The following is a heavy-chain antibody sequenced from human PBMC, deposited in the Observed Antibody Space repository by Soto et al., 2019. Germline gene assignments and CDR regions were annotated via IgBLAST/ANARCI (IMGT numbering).Heavy chain of an antibody. V-gene: IGHV1-18*04. J-gene: IGHJ6*02. CDR1: GYTFTSYG. D-gene: IGHD5-12*01. Sequence: GASVKVSCKASGYTFTSYGISWVRQAPGQGLEWMGWISAYNGNTNYAQKLRGRVTMTTDTSTSTAYMELRSLRSDDTAVYYCARNPGRSGYDWILSSYYGMDVWGQGTTVTVSS. CDR2: ISAYNGNT. CDR3: ARNPGRSGYDWILSSYYGMDV.